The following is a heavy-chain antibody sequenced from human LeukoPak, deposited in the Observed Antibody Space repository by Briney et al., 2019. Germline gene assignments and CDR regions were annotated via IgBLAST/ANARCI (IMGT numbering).Heavy chain of an antibody. CDR1: GGSISSGGYY. D-gene: IGHD5-24*01. CDR2: IYYSGST. CDR3: AKSREEIRGLDAFDI. J-gene: IGHJ3*02. Sequence: SETLSLTCTVSGGSISSGGYYWSWIRQHPGKGLEWIGYIYYSGSTYYNPSLKSRVALSVDTSKNQFSLKLSSLTAADTAVYYCAKSREEIRGLDAFDIWGQGTMVTVSS. V-gene: IGHV4-31*03.